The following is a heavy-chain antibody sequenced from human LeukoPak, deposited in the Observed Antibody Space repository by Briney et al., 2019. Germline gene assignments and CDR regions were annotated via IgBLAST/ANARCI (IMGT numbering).Heavy chain of an antibody. CDR1: GFTFSSYA. V-gene: IGHV3-30*04. D-gene: IGHD5-24*01. J-gene: IGHJ4*02. CDR3: ARDDGYNLFDY. CDR2: ISYDGSNK. Sequence: GGSLRLSCAASGFTFSSYAMHWVRQAPGKGLEWVAVISYDGSNKYYADSVKGRFTISRGNSKNTLYLQMNSLRAEDTAVYYCARDDGYNLFDYWGQGTLVTVSS.